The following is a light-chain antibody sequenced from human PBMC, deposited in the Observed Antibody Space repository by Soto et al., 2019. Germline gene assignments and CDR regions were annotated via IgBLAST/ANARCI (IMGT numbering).Light chain of an antibody. J-gene: IGLJ1*01. V-gene: IGLV2-14*01. Sequence: QSALTQPASVSGSPGQSLTISCTGTSSDIGAYNYVSWYQQHPGKVPKLMIYEVSNRPSGVSNRFSGSKSGNTASLTISGLQAEDEADYYCSSYTISSTYVFGTGTKVTVL. CDR2: EVS. CDR1: SSDIGAYNY. CDR3: SSYTISSTYV.